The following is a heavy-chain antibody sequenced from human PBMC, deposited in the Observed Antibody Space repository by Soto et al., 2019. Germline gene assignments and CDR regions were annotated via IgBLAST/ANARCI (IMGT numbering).Heavy chain of an antibody. CDR3: ARERPDGARLAP. CDR2: IYHSGST. Sequence: QVQLQESGPGLVKPSQTLSLTCTVSGGSISSGDYYWSWIRQPPGKGLEWIGYIYHSGSTYYNPSLQSRVTISVDTSKNQFPLKLSSVTAADTAVYYCARERPDGARLAPWGQGTLVTVSS. V-gene: IGHV4-30-4*01. J-gene: IGHJ5*02. D-gene: IGHD6-6*01. CDR1: GGSISSGDYY.